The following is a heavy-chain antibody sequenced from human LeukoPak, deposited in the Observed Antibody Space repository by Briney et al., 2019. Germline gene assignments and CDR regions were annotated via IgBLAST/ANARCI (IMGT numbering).Heavy chain of an antibody. CDR2: ISSSSSYI. CDR1: GFTFSSYA. Sequence: GGSLRLSCAASGFTFSSYAMSWVRQAPGKGLEWVSSISSSSSYIYYADSVKGRFTISRDNAKNSLYLQMNSLRAEDTAVYYCARGVGDYDSSGYYWDWYFDLWGRGTLVTVSS. CDR3: ARGVGDYDSSGYYWDWYFDL. D-gene: IGHD3-22*01. J-gene: IGHJ2*01. V-gene: IGHV3-21*01.